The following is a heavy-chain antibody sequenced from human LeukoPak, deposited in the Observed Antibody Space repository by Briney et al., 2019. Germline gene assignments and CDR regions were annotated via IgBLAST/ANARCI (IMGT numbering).Heavy chain of an antibody. CDR3: ARGNVLLWFGELLYFDY. D-gene: IGHD3-10*01. CDR1: GYTFTSYD. J-gene: IGHJ4*02. Sequence: ASVKVSCKASGYTFTSYDINWVRQATGQGLEWMGWMNPNSGNTGYAQKFQGRVTMTRNTSISTAYMELSSLRSEDTAVYYCARGNVLLWFGELLYFDYWGQGTLVTVSS. V-gene: IGHV1-8*01. CDR2: MNPNSGNT.